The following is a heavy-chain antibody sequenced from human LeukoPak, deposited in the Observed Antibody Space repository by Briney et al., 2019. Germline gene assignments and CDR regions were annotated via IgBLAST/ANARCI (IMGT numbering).Heavy chain of an antibody. CDR3: ARATPAYGDYTDAFDI. CDR1: GGSISSGDYY. D-gene: IGHD4-17*01. V-gene: IGHV4-30-4*01. Sequence: SETLSLTCTVSGGSISSGDYYWSWIRQPPGKGLGRIGYIYYSGSTYYNPSLKSRVTISVDTSKNQFSLKLSSVTAADTAVYYCARATPAYGDYTDAFDIWGQGTMVTVSS. J-gene: IGHJ3*02. CDR2: IYYSGST.